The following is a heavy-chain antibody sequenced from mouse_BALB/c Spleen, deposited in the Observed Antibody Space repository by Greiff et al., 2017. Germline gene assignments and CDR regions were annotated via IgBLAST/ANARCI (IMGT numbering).Heavy chain of an antibody. V-gene: IGHV2-4-1*01. D-gene: IGHD2-1*01. CDR2: IWSGGST. CDR3: ARRGDGNYVDFDY. CDR1: GFSLTSYG. Sequence: VQVVESGPGLVQPSQSLSITCTVSGFSLTSYGVHWVRQSPGKGLEWLGVIWSGGSTDYNAAFISRLSISKDNSKSQVFFKMNSLQADDTAIYYCARRGDGNYVDFDYWGQGTTLTVSS. J-gene: IGHJ2*01.